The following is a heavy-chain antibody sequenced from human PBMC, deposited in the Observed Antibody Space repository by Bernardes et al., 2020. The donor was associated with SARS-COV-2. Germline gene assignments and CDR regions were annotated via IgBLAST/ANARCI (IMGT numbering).Heavy chain of an antibody. J-gene: IGHJ4*02. CDR1: GFSFSSDA. D-gene: IGHD3-3*01. CDR3: AKREYYDFWSGPIDY. V-gene: IGHV3-23*01. CDR2: LSSSGGST. Sequence: GRSRRLSWAASGFSFSSDAMNWVSQAPGKVMGWVAALSSSGGSTYYADSVRGRFTISRDNSKNTLYLQMNRQRAEDTAVYYCAKREYYDFWSGPIDYWGQGTLVTVSS.